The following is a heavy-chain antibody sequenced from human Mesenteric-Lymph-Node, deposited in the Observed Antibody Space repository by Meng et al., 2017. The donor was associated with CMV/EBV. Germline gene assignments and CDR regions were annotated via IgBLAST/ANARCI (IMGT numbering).Heavy chain of an antibody. CDR1: GDSVPSGSYY. CDR3: ARAPGVGVTGDSFDY. CDR2: IHYSGIT. D-gene: IGHD1-26*01. J-gene: IGHJ4*02. V-gene: IGHV4-61*01. Sequence: GDSVPSGSYYWTWSRQPPVKGLEYIGSIHYSGITFYNPSLKSRVTISVDTSKSQFSLRLSSVTATDTAMYYCARAPGVGVTGDSFDYWGQGTLVTVSS.